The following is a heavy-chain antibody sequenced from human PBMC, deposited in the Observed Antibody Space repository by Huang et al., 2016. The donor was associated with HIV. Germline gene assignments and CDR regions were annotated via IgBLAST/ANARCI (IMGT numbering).Heavy chain of an antibody. V-gene: IGHV3-21*01. CDR2: VGSRSSYI. Sequence: EVQLVESGGGLVKPGGSLRLSCAASGFTFSIFSMNWVRQAPGKGLGWVAAVGSRSSYIYHADSVKGRCTISRDDAKNALYLQMNSRRPEDTAVYYCARPQGDMVRGIIRSYYYYYGMDVWGQGTTVTVSS. CDR3: ARPQGDMVRGIIRSYYYYYGMDV. D-gene: IGHD3-10*01. CDR1: GFTFSIFS. J-gene: IGHJ6*02.